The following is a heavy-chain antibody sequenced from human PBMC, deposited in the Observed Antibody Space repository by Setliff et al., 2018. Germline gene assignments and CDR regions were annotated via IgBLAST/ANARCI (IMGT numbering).Heavy chain of an antibody. D-gene: IGHD3-10*01. CDR3: ARGSEFYYGSGTIDS. CDR2: IYTRGST. CDR1: GGSISEPNYY. J-gene: IGHJ4*02. V-gene: IGHV4-61*09. Sequence: PSETLSLTCTVSGGSISEPNYYWSWIRQPVGKGLEWIGHIYTRGSTNYNPSLRTRVSISVDTSKNHFSLRLSSVTPADTAVYYCARGSEFYYGSGTIDSWGQGTLVTVS.